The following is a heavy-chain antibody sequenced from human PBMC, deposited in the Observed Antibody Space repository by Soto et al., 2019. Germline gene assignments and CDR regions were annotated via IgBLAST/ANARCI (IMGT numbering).Heavy chain of an antibody. CDR1: GFAFSSYN. CDR3: ARDRYSSTSLYYFDC. V-gene: IGHV3-48*02. D-gene: IGHD5-12*01. Sequence: PGESLKISCAASGFAFSSYNINWVRQAPGKGLEWVSYISGSSNTIYYADSVKGRFTISRDNAKNSLYLQMNSLRDEDTAVYYCARDRYSSTSLYYFDCWGQGTPVTVSS. CDR2: ISGSSNTI. J-gene: IGHJ4*02.